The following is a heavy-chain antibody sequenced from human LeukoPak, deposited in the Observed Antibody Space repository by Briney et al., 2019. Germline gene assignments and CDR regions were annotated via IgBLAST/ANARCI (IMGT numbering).Heavy chain of an antibody. J-gene: IGHJ6*02. CDR2: ISYDGSNK. Sequence: PGGSLRLSCAASGFTFSSYGMHWVRQAPGKGLEWVAVISYDGSNKYYADSVKGRFTISRDNSKNTLYLQMNSLRGGDTAVYYCARDKQWLVYGMDVWGQGTTVTVYS. CDR1: GFTFSSYG. D-gene: IGHD6-19*01. V-gene: IGHV3-30*03. CDR3: ARDKQWLVYGMDV.